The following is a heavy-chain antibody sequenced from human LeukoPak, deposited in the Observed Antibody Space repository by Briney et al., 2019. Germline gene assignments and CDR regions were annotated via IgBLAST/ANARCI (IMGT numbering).Heavy chain of an antibody. D-gene: IGHD5-12*01. V-gene: IGHV4-61*01. J-gene: IGHJ4*02. CDR2: IYYSGST. Sequence: SQTLSLTCTVSGGSVSSGSYYWSWIRQPPGKGLEWIGYIYYSGSTNYNPSLKSRVTISVDTSKNQFSLKLSSVTAADTAVYYCARAGLGLVATIGFASWGQGSLVTVSS. CDR1: GGSVSSGSYY. CDR3: ARAGLGLVATIGFAS.